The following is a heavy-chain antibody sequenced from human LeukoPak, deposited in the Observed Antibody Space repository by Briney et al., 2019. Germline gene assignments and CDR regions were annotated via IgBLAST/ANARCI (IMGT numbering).Heavy chain of an antibody. CDR3: ARYCSGGSCYHIVDY. J-gene: IGHJ4*02. V-gene: IGHV4-30-4*01. D-gene: IGHD2-15*01. CDR2: IYYSGST. Sequence: SETLSLTCTVSGCSISSGDYYWRWIRQPPGKGLEWIGYIYYSGSTYYNPSLKSRVTISVDTSKNQFSLKLSSVTAADTAVYYCARYCSGGSCYHIVDYWGQGTLVTVSS. CDR1: GCSISSGDYY.